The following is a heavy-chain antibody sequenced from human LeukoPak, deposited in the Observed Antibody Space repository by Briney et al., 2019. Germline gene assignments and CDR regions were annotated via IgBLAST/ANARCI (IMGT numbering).Heavy chain of an antibody. V-gene: IGHV3-23*01. CDR3: AKDPGPQWLATFDY. CDR2: IRGNDDNT. D-gene: IGHD6-19*01. J-gene: IGHJ4*02. Sequence: GGSLRLSCAASGFTFNNYGIHWVRQAPGKGLEWVSNIRGNDDNTNYADSVKGRFTISRDNSKNTLYLQMNSLRAEDTAVYYCAKDPGPQWLATFDYWGQGTLVTVSS. CDR1: GFTFNNYG.